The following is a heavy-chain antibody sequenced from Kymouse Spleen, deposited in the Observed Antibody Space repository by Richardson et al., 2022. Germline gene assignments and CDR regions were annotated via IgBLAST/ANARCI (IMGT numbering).Heavy chain of an antibody. CDR1: GFTFSSYG. CDR3: ASLVATLNY. D-gene: IGHD5-12*01. V-gene: IGHV3-33*01. J-gene: IGHJ4*02. Sequence: QVQLVESGGGVVQPGRSLRLSCAASGFTFSSYGMHWVRQAPGKGLEWVAVIWYDGSNKYYADSVKGRFTISRDNSKNTLYLQMNSLRAEDTAVYYCASLVATLNYWGQGTLVTVSS. CDR2: IWYDGSNK.